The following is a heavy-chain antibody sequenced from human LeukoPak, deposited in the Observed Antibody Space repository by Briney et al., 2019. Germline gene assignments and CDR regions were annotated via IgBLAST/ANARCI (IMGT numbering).Heavy chain of an antibody. J-gene: IGHJ4*02. V-gene: IGHV4-59*01. D-gene: IGHD6-25*01. CDR1: GGSISSYY. Sequence: SETLSLTCTVSGGSISSYYWSWIRQPPGKGLEWIGYIYCSGSTNYNPSLKSRVTISVDTSKNQFSLKLSSVTAADTAVYYCARERQRRFDYWGQGTLVTVSS. CDR3: ARERQRRFDY. CDR2: IYCSGST.